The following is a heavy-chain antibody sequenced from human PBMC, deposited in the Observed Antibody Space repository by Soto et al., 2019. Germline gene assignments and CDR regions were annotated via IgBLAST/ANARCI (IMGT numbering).Heavy chain of an antibody. CDR2: IRGSDGTT. Sequence: EVQLLDSGGGLVQPGGSLRLSCEASGFSFSTFDMSWVRQAPGKGLQCVSFIRGSDGTTYYADSVRGRFTISRDNSRNTLYLQLDSLRADASALHYCANGAGLDFRGRGPLVTVSS. CDR3: ANGAGLDF. V-gene: IGHV3-23*01. J-gene: IGHJ4*02. D-gene: IGHD3-9*01. CDR1: GFSFSTFD.